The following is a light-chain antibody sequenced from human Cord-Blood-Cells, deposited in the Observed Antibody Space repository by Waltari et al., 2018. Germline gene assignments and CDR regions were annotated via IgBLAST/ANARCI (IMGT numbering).Light chain of an antibody. CDR3: QQRSNWPS. J-gene: IGKJ4*01. V-gene: IGKV3-11*01. CDR1: PGVSSY. CDR2: DAS. Sequence: DIVLTQSPATLSSPPGERATLSCRASPGVSSYFAWYQHKPGQAPRLPIYDASNRATGIPARFSGSGSGTDFTLTISSLEPEDFAVYYCQQRSNWPSFGGGTKVEIK.